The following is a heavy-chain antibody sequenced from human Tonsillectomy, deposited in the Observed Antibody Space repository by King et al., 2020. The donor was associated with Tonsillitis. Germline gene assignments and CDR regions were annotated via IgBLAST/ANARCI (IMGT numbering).Heavy chain of an antibody. CDR1: GFTFSSYC. J-gene: IGHJ1*01. V-gene: IGHV3-7*01. CDR2: IKQDGTEK. CDR3: ARVSSSWPNFQH. D-gene: IGHD6-13*01. Sequence: DVQLVESGGGLVQPGGSLRLSCAASGFTFSSYCMSWVRQAPGKGLEWVANIKQDGTEKYYVDSVEGRFTISRDNAKNSLYLQMNSLRAEDTAVYYCARVSSSWPNFQHWVQGALVTVSS.